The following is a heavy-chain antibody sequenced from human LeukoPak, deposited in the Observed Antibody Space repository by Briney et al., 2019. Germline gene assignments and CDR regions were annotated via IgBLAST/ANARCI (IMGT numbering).Heavy chain of an antibody. V-gene: IGHV3-30*02. CDR3: ARESFYRGDFDY. CDR1: GFTFSSYA. CDR2: IRYDGSNK. J-gene: IGHJ4*02. D-gene: IGHD1-26*01. Sequence: PGGSLRLSCAASGFTFSSYAMHWVRQAPGKGLEWVAFIRYDGSNKYYADSVKGRFTISRDNSKNTLYLQMNSLRAEDTAVYYCARESFYRGDFDYWGQGTLVTVSS.